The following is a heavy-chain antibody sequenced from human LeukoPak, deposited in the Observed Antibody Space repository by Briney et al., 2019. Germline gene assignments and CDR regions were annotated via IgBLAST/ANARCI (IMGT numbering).Heavy chain of an antibody. D-gene: IGHD6-13*01. CDR2: INHSGST. Sequence: SETLSLTCAVYGGSFSGYYWSWLRQPPGKGLEWIGEINHSGSTNYNPSLKSRVTISVDTSKNQFSLKLSSVTAADTAVYYCARGSPYSSSWYGYNWFDPWGQGTLVTVSS. CDR1: GGSFSGYY. J-gene: IGHJ5*02. V-gene: IGHV4-34*01. CDR3: ARGSPYSSSWYGYNWFDP.